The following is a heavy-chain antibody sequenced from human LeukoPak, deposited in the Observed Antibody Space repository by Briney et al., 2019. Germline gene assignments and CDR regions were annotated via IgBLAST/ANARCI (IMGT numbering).Heavy chain of an antibody. CDR1: GGSISSHY. CDR2: IYNYGST. D-gene: IGHD4-17*01. CDR3: ARDDNADFGVFDY. Sequence: PSETLSLTCTVSGGSISSHYWNWIRQPPGKGLEWIGCIYNYGSTNYNPALKSRVSISVDTSKTQFSLTLNSVSASDTAVYHCARDDNADFGVFDYWGQGILVTVSS. V-gene: IGHV4-59*11. J-gene: IGHJ4*02.